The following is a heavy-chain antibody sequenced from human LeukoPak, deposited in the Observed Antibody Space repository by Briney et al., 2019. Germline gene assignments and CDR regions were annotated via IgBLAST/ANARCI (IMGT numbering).Heavy chain of an antibody. CDR1: GYSISTGYY. D-gene: IGHD3-10*01. CDR2: IDSSGTT. V-gene: IGHV4-38-2*02. J-gene: IGHJ4*02. CDR3: ARDAKYYYGSRTFFFYEH. Sequence: SETLSLTCTVSGYSISTGYYWDWIRQPPGKGLEWIGHIDSSGTTNYNPSLKSRVTMSTDPSKNQFSLKLSSVTAADTAIYYCARDAKYYYGSRTFFFYEHWGQGTLLTVSS.